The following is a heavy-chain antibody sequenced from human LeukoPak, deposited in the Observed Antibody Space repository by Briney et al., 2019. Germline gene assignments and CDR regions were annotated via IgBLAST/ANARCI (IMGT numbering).Heavy chain of an antibody. J-gene: IGHJ4*02. Sequence: GGSLRPSCAASGFTFSSYGMHWVRQAPGKGLEWVAFIRYDGSNKYYADSVKGRFTISRDNSKNTLYLQMNSLRAEDTAVYYCAKALYYYDSSGYSVPHYWGQGTLVTVSS. D-gene: IGHD3-22*01. CDR1: GFTFSSYG. CDR2: IRYDGSNK. V-gene: IGHV3-30*02. CDR3: AKALYYYDSSGYSVPHY.